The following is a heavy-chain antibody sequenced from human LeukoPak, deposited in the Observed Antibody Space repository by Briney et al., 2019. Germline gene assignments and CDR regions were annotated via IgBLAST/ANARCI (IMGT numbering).Heavy chain of an antibody. CDR2: IYYTGNT. CDR3: ARQTGSGLFILP. V-gene: IGHV4-39*01. D-gene: IGHD3/OR15-3a*01. Sequence: SETLSLTCTVSGVSISSSYSYWGWIRQPPGMGLEWIGSIYYTGNTYYNASLKSQVSIDTSKNQFSLKLTSVTAADTAVYYCARQTGSGLFILPGGQGTLVTVSS. CDR1: GVSISSSYSY. J-gene: IGHJ4*02.